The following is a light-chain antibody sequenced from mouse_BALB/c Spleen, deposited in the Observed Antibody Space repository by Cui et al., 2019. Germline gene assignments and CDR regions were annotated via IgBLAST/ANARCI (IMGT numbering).Light chain of an antibody. CDR2: NAN. V-gene: IGKV14-111*01. CDR3: LQYDEFPPT. J-gene: IGKJ1*01. CDR1: QDINSY. Sequence: SKRTQSPSSMYASVGESVTITCKASQDINSYLSWFQQKPGKSPKTLIYNANSLVDGVPSRFSGSGSGKEYSLTISSLEYEDMGIYYCLQYDEFPPTFGGGTKLEIK.